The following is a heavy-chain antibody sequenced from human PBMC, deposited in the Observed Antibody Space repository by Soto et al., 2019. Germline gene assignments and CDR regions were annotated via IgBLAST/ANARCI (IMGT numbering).Heavy chain of an antibody. CDR1: GFTFSNAW. J-gene: IGHJ6*02. CDR3: TTDHGHGSGSYVWYYYYGMDV. V-gene: IGHV3-15*07. D-gene: IGHD3-10*01. Sequence: GGSLRLSCAASGFTFSNAWMNWVRQAPGKGLEWVGRIKSKTDGGTTDYAAPVKGRFTISRDDSKNTLYLQMNSLKTEDTAVYYCTTDHGHGSGSYVWYYYYGMDVWGQGTTVTVSS. CDR2: IKSKTDGGTT.